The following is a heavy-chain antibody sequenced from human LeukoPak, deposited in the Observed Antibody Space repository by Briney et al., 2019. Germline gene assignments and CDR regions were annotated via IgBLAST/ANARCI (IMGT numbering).Heavy chain of an antibody. CDR3: VRGASSIAALNPFWYFDL. Sequence: GASVKVSCKASGYTFTSYYMHWVRQGPGQGLEWMGIINPSGGSTSYAQKFQGRVTMTRDTSTNTVYMELSSLSSEDTAVFYCVRGASSIAALNPFWYFDLWGRGTLVTVSS. J-gene: IGHJ2*01. CDR1: GYTFTSYY. D-gene: IGHD6-6*01. CDR2: INPSGGST. V-gene: IGHV1-46*01.